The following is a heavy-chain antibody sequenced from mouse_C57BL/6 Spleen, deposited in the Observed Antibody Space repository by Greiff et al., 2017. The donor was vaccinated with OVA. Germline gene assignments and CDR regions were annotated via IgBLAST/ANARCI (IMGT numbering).Heavy chain of an antibody. CDR2: IYPGNSDT. D-gene: IGHD1-1*01. CDR1: GYTFTSYW. CDR3: TRLPFPGGSSYWYFDV. J-gene: IGHJ1*03. Sequence: VQLKQSGTVLARPGASVKMSCKTSGYTFTSYWMHWVKQRPGQGLEWIGAIYPGNSDTSYNQKFKGKAKLTAVTSASPAYMELSSLTNEDSAVYYCTRLPFPGGSSYWYFDVWGTGTTVTVSS. V-gene: IGHV1-5*01.